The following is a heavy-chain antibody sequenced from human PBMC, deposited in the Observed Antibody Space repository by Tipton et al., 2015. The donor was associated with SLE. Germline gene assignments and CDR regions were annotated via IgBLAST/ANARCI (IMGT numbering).Heavy chain of an antibody. CDR1: GGSFSGYY. Sequence: TLSPTCAVYGGSFSGYYWNWIRQPAGKGLEWIGYIYTSGSTNYNPSLKSRVTISVDTSKNQFSLKLSSVTAADTAVYYCARESRSSSWYYFDYWVQGTHVTVSP. CDR2: IYTSGST. CDR3: ARESRSSSWYYFDY. V-gene: IGHV4-4*07. D-gene: IGHD6-13*01. J-gene: IGHJ4*02.